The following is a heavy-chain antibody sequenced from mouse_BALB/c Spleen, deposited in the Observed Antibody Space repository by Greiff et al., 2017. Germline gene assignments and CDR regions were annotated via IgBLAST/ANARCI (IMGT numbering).Heavy chain of an antibody. CDR3: TRSDGSWFAY. D-gene: IGHD2-3*01. CDR1: GYSFTGYY. J-gene: IGHJ3*01. Sequence: VQLKQSGPELVKTGASVKISCKASGYSFTGYYMHWVKQSHGKSLEWIGYISCYNGATSYNQKFKGKAKLTAVTSTSTAYMELSSLTNEDSAVYYCTRSDGSWFAYWGQGTLVTVSA. CDR2: ISCYNGAT. V-gene: IGHV1S30*01.